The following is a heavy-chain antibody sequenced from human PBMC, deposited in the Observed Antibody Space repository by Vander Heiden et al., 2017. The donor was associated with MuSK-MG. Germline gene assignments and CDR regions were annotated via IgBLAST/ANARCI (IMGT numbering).Heavy chain of an antibody. D-gene: IGHD1-1*01. J-gene: IGHJ4*02. CDR1: GVIFSDAC. CDR3: NTVMGTTPGAFDY. CDR2: IRSRVDGGTT. Sequence: EVQLVESAGGLVKPGGSLSLSCAGTGVIFSDACMSWVSQASGKGLEWFGRIRSRVDGGTTDYASAAKGRFTISRDDSKNTLYLQMRSLLPEDTAVYCCNTVMGTTPGAFDYWCQGTLVTVSS. V-gene: IGHV3-15*05.